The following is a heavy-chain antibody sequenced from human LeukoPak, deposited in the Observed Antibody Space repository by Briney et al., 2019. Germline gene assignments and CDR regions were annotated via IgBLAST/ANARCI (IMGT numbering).Heavy chain of an antibody. CDR3: ARESGSFEFDY. Sequence: GGSLRLSCAASGFTFSSYAIHWVRQAPGKGLEYVSAISSNGGSTDYANSVKGRFTISRDNSKNTLYLQMGSLRAEDVAVYYCARESGSFEFDYWGQGTLVTVSS. CDR1: GFTFSSYA. V-gene: IGHV3-64*01. D-gene: IGHD1-26*01. J-gene: IGHJ4*02. CDR2: ISSNGGST.